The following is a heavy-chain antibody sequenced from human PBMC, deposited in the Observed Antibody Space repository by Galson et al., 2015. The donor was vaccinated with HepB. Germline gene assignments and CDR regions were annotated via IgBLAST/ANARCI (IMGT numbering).Heavy chain of an antibody. CDR2: TYYRSKWYN. CDR3: AREVGGPMVRGCCYYGMDV. D-gene: IGHD3-10*01. Sequence: CAISGDSVSSNSAAWNWIRQSPSRGLEWLGRTYYRSKWYNDYAVSVKSRITINPDTSKNQFSLQLNSVTPEDTAVYYCAREVGGPMVRGCCYYGMDVWGQGTTVTVSS. CDR1: GDSVSSNSAA. J-gene: IGHJ6*02. V-gene: IGHV6-1*01.